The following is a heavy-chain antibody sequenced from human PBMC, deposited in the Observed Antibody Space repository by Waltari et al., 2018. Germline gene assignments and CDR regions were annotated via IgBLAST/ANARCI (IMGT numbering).Heavy chain of an antibody. CDR2: IYSSGST. D-gene: IGHD3-9*01. Sequence: VQLHESGPGLVKPSESLSLTCTVSGDSINYYYWTWIRQPPGKGLEWIGYIYSSGSTYYNPSLLGRVTMSVDTSKNQFSLDLSSVTAADTAVYYCARDRGPYDFSRRYFDPWGRGTLVTVSS. J-gene: IGHJ5*02. V-gene: IGHV4-59*01. CDR3: ARDRGPYDFSRRYFDP. CDR1: GDSINYYY.